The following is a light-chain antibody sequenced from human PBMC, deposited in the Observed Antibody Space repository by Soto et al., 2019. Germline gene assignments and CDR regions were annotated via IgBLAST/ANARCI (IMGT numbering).Light chain of an antibody. Sequence: IVLTQSPTTLSLSPGGRPTLPCRASQSVSSYLAWYQQKPGQAPRLLXYDASNRATGIPARFSGSGSGKDFTLNISSLEPEDFAVYYCQQRSNWPPTWTFGQGTKVDIK. CDR3: QQRSNWPPTWT. J-gene: IGKJ1*01. V-gene: IGKV3-11*01. CDR2: DAS. CDR1: QSVSSY.